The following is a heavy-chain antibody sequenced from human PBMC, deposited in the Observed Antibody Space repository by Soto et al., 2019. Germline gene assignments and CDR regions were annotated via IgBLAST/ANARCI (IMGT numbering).Heavy chain of an antibody. D-gene: IGHD3-22*01. CDR2: INPVFGIP. V-gene: IGHV1-69*12. CDR3: PRGNPTMIAENTYSAMDV. CDR1: RGSLSNDG. Sequence: QVQLVQSGAEVKKPGSSVKVSCKASRGSLSNDGISWVRQATGQGLEWMGEINPVFGIPNYAQKFQDRVTTTADESTTTVYMQGITLPSDGTAVYYCPRGNPTMIAENTYSAMDVWGQGPAVTVSS. J-gene: IGHJ6*02.